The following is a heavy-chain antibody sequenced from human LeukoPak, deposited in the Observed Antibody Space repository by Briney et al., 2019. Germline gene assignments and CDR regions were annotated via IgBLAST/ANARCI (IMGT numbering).Heavy chain of an antibody. CDR2: IYYSGST. CDR3: ARDLSEGGAFDI. Sequence: SETLSLTCTVSGGSISSGDYYWSWIRQPPGKGLEWIGYIYYSGSTYYNPSLKSRVTISVDTSKSQFSLKLSSVTAADTAVYYCARDLSEGGAFDIWGQETMVTVSS. D-gene: IGHD3-16*01. CDR1: GGSISSGDYY. J-gene: IGHJ3*02. V-gene: IGHV4-30-4*08.